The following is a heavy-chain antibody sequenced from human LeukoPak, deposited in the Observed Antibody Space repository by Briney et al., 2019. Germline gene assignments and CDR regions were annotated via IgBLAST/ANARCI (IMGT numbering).Heavy chain of an antibody. CDR2: IYHSGST. V-gene: IGHV4-38-2*01. Sequence: PSETLSLTCAVSGYSISSSYYWGWIRQPPGKGLEWIGSIYHSGSTYYNPSLKSRVTISVDTSKNLFSLRLSSVTAADTAVYYCARGVAVAANWFDPWGQGTLVTVSS. CDR3: ARGVAVAANWFDP. CDR1: GYSISSSYY. D-gene: IGHD6-19*01. J-gene: IGHJ5*02.